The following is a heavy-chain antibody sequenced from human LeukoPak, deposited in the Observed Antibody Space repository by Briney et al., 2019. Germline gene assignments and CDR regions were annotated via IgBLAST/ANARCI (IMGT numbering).Heavy chain of an antibody. V-gene: IGHV1-2*02. D-gene: IGHD3-3*01. CDR1: GYTFTDYY. CDR2: INPNSGGT. Sequence: ASVKVSCKASGYTFTDYYMHWVRQAPGQGLEWMGWINPNSGGTNYAQKFQGRVTMTRDTSINTAYMELSTLRSDDTAVYYCARDPSTYEEQLAFDYWGQGTLVTVSS. J-gene: IGHJ4*02. CDR3: ARDPSTYEEQLAFDY.